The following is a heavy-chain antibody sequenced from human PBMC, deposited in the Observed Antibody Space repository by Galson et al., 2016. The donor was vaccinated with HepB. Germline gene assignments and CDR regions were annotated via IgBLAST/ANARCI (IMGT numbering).Heavy chain of an antibody. CDR2: MNPNSGNT. J-gene: IGHJ4*02. CDR3: ARAIRNQLLSEY. V-gene: IGHV1-8*01. D-gene: IGHD1-14*01. Sequence: SVKVSCKASGYRFRDYDVSWVRQAPGQGLEWMGWMNPNSGNTGYAQRLRGRTDMTSDASITAAYMDWHSLRSEDTAVYYCARAIRNQLLSEYWGQGTLIPVSS. CDR1: GYRFRDYD.